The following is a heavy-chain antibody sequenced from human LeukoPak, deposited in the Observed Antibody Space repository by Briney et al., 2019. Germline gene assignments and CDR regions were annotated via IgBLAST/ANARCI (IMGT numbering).Heavy chain of an antibody. V-gene: IGHV1-69*02. CDR2: IIPILGIA. Sequence: SVKVSCKASGGTFSSYTISWVRQAPGQGLESMGRIIPILGIANYAQKFQGRVTITADKSTSTAYMELSSLRSEDTAVYYCASIDFGESGHADWGQGTLVTVSS. D-gene: IGHD3-10*01. J-gene: IGHJ4*02. CDR3: ASIDFGESGHAD. CDR1: GGTFSSYT.